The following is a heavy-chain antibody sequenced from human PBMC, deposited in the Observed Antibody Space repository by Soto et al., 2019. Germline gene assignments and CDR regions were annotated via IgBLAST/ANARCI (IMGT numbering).Heavy chain of an antibody. J-gene: IGHJ6*02. CDR1: GFTFSSYG. CDR2: ISYDGSNK. V-gene: IGHV3-30*18. CDR3: AKEQHGDYYYYGMDV. Sequence: VGSLRLSCAASGFTFSSYGMHWVRQALGKGLGWVAVISYDGSNKYYADSVRGRFTISRDNSKNTLYLQMNSLRAEDTAVYYCAKEQHGDYYYYGMDVWGQGTTVTVSS. D-gene: IGHD4-17*01.